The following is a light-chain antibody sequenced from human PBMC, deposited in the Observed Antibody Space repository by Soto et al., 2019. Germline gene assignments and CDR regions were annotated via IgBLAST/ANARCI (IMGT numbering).Light chain of an antibody. CDR2: GAS. Sequence: EIVLTQSPGTLSLSPGERTTLSCRASQSVSSSYLAWYQQKPGQAPRLLIYGASSRATGIPDRFSGSGSGTDFTLTISRLEPEDFAVYYCHQRSNWPPDTFGQGTKVDIK. CDR1: QSVSSSY. J-gene: IGKJ1*01. CDR3: HQRSNWPPDT. V-gene: IGKV3D-20*02.